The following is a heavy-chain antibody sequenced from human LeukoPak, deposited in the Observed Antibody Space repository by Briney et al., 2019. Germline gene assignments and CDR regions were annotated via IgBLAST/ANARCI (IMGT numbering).Heavy chain of an antibody. CDR3: AKDLIPYSYYYDSSGYAC. CDR1: GFTFSSYA. Sequence: GGSLRLSCAASGFTFSSYAMSWVRQAPGKGLEWVSAISGSGGSTYYAGSVKGRFTISRDNSKNTLYLQMNSLRAEDTAVYYCAKDLIPYSYYYDSSGYACWGQGTLVTVSS. D-gene: IGHD3-22*01. V-gene: IGHV3-23*01. CDR2: ISGSGGST. J-gene: IGHJ4*02.